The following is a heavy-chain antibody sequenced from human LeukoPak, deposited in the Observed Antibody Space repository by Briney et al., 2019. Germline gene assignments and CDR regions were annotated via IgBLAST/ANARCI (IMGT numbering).Heavy chain of an antibody. CDR2: IIPIFGTA. V-gene: IGHV1-69*13. J-gene: IGHJ5*02. D-gene: IGHD7-27*01. Sequence: GASVKVSCKAPGGTFSSYAISWVRQAPGQGLEWVGGIIPIFGTANYAQKFQGRVTITADESTSTAYMELSSLRSEDTAVYYCARSWGSGGKRFDPWGQGTLVTVSS. CDR1: GGTFSSYA. CDR3: ARSWGSGGKRFDP.